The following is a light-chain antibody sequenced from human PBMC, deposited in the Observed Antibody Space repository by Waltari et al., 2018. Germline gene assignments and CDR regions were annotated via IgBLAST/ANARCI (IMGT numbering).Light chain of an antibody. J-gene: IGLJ2*01. V-gene: IGLV7-46*01. CDR1: TGPVTSGHY. CDR3: LLSYSGARHVV. CDR2: DTS. Sequence: QAVVTQEPSLTVSPGGTVTLTCGSSTGPVTSGHYPDWFQQKPGQAPRTLIYDTSNKHSWTPARFSGSLLGGKAALTLSGAQPEDEAEYYCLLSYSGARHVVFGGGTKLTVL.